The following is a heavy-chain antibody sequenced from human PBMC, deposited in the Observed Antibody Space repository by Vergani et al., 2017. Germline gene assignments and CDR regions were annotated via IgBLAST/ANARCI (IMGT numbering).Heavy chain of an antibody. CDR2: IYYSGST. CDR3: ARGFWAVAGSFSVDI. Sequence: QVQLQESGPGLVKPSETLSLTCTVFGGSVRSGSYYWSWIRQPPGKGLEWIGYIYYSGSTNYNPSLKSRVTISVDTSKNQFSLKLSSVTAADTAVYYCARGFWAVAGSFSVDIWGQGTMVTVSS. J-gene: IGHJ3*02. CDR1: GGSVRSGSYY. V-gene: IGHV4-61*01. D-gene: IGHD6-19*01.